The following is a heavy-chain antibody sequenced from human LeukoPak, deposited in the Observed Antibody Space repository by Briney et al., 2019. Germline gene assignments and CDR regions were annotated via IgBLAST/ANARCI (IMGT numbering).Heavy chain of an antibody. Sequence: PSETLSLTCTVSGYSISSGYYWGWIRQPPGKGLEWIGSIYHSGSTYYNPSLKSRVTISVDTSKTQFSLKLSSVTAADTAVYYCARDLAAAGDFDYWGQGTLVTVSS. J-gene: IGHJ4*02. D-gene: IGHD6-13*01. V-gene: IGHV4-38-2*02. CDR1: GYSISSGYY. CDR3: ARDLAAAGDFDY. CDR2: IYHSGST.